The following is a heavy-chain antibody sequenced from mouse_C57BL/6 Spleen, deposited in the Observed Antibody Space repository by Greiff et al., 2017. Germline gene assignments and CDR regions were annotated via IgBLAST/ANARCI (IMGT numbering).Heavy chain of an antibody. Sequence: QVQLKQSGAELVKPGASVKISCKASGYAFSSYWMNWVKQRPGKGLEWIGQIYPGDGDTNYNGKFKGKATLTADKSSSTAYMQLSSLTSEDSAVYFCARYGSSYHSFDYWGQGTTLTVSS. CDR3: ARYGSSYHSFDY. CDR1: GYAFSSYW. D-gene: IGHD1-1*01. V-gene: IGHV1-80*01. CDR2: IYPGDGDT. J-gene: IGHJ2*01.